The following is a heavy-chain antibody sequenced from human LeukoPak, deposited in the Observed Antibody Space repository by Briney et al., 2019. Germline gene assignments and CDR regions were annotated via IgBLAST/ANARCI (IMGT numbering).Heavy chain of an antibody. Sequence: PSETLSLTCTVSGGSISSGSYYWSWIRQPAGKGLEWIGRIYTSGSTNYNPSLKSRVTISVDTSKNQFSLKLSPVTAADTAVYYCARDHMQLLMYYFDYWGQGTLVTVSS. V-gene: IGHV4-61*02. D-gene: IGHD6-6*01. J-gene: IGHJ4*02. CDR3: ARDHMQLLMYYFDY. CDR2: IYTSGST. CDR1: GGSISSGSYY.